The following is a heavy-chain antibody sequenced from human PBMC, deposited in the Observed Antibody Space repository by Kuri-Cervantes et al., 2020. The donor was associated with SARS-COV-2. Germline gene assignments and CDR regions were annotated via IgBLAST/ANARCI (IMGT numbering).Heavy chain of an antibody. CDR2: IIPILGIA. CDR3: ARESGREMYIGVGRHYNYDGMDV. Sequence: SVKVSCKASGGTFSSYAISWVRQAPGQGLEWMGRIIPILGIANYAQKFQGRVTITADKSTSTAYMQVNRLTPDDTAVYYCARESGREMYIGVGRHYNYDGMDVWGQGTTVTVSS. V-gene: IGHV1-69*04. D-gene: IGHD6-19*01. CDR1: GGTFSSYA. J-gene: IGHJ6*02.